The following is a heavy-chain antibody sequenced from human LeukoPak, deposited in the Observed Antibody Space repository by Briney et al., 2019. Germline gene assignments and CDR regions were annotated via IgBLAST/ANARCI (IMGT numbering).Heavy chain of an antibody. V-gene: IGHV3-7*03. CDR1: GFSFSTYW. D-gene: IGHD2/OR15-2a*01. Sequence: GGSLRLSCAASGFSFSTYWMSWVRQAPGKGLERVANIKEDGSVKYYLDSVKGRFTISRDNAKSTLYLQMNSLRAEDTAVYYCARPTTYPWYFDLWGRGTLVTVSS. CDR3: ARPTTYPWYFDL. J-gene: IGHJ2*01. CDR2: IKEDGSVK.